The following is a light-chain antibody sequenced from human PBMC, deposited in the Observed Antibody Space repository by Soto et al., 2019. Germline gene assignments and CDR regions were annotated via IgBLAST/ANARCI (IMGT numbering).Light chain of an antibody. CDR1: QSVSSSY. CDR3: QQYGSSPPYT. J-gene: IGKJ2*01. V-gene: IGKV3-20*01. CDR2: GAS. Sequence: EIVLTQSPGTLSLSPGETATLSCRASQSVSSSYLAWYQQKPGQAPRLLIYGASSRATGIPDRFSGSGSGTDFTLTISRLEPEDFAVYYCQQYGSSPPYTFGQGTKLESK.